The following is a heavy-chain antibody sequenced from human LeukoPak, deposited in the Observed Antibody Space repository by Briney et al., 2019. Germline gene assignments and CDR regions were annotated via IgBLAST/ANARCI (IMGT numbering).Heavy chain of an antibody. V-gene: IGHV3-23*01. CDR3: AKTRTIFGVVGYMDV. D-gene: IGHD3-3*01. J-gene: IGHJ6*03. CDR1: GFTFTSYA. Sequence: PGPSLRLSCAAAGFTFTSYAMSPVRQAPGKGLEWLSAMSGGGSTTSYADSVKGPFTISRDNSKKTLDLQMNSLRGEDTAVYYCAKTRTIFGVVGYMDVWGKGTTVTVSS. CDR2: MSGGGSTT.